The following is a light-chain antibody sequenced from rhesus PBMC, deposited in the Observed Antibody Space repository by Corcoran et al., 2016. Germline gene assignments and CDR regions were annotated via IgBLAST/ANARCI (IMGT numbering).Light chain of an antibody. V-gene: IGKV1-32*01. CDR3: QQYNSLPLT. CDR1: QAIRKY. CDR2: YTN. J-gene: IGKJ4*01. Sequence: DIQMTQSPSSLSASVGDRVTIACRASQAIRKYLNWYKQKPGKAPQLLIFYTNRLENGVPSRISGSGSGTEFTLTINSLQPEDFATYYCQQYNSLPLTFGGGARVEI.